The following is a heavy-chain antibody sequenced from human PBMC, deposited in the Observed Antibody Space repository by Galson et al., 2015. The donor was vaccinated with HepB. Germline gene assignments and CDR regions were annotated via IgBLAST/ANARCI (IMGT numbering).Heavy chain of an antibody. Sequence: SLRLSCAASGFTFSSYSMNWVRQAPGKGLEWVSYISSSSTIYYADSVKGRFTISRDNAKNSLYLQMNSLRDEDTAVYYCVVLMVTADYYYYGMDVWGQGTTVTVSS. CDR2: ISSSSTI. J-gene: IGHJ6*02. V-gene: IGHV3-48*02. CDR3: VVLMVTADYYYYGMDV. CDR1: GFTFSSYS. D-gene: IGHD5-18*01.